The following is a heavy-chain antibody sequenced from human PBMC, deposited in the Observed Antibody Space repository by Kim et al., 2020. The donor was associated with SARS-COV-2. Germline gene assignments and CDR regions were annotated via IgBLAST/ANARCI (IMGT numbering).Heavy chain of an antibody. J-gene: IGHJ5*02. D-gene: IGHD3-10*01. V-gene: IGHV5-10-1*01. CDR1: GYSFTSYW. CDR3: ARSYGSGSYHNWFDP. Sequence: GESLKISCKGSGYSFTSYWISWVRQMPGKGLEWMGRIDPSDSYTNYSPSFQGHVTISADKSISTAYLQWSSLKASDTAMYYCARSYGSGSYHNWFDPWGQGTLVTVSS. CDR2: IDPSDSYT.